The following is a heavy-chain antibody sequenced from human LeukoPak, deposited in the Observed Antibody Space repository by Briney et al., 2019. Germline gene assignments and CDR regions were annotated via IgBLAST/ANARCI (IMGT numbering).Heavy chain of an antibody. D-gene: IGHD3-22*01. Sequence: ASVKVSCKASGYTFTSYGISWVRQAPGQGLEWMGWISAYNGNTNYAQKLRGRVTMTTDTSTSTAYMELRSLRSDDTAVYYCARGRYYYDSSGLIDYWGQGTLVTVSS. V-gene: IGHV1-18*01. CDR3: ARGRYYYDSSGLIDY. CDR1: GYTFTSYG. J-gene: IGHJ4*02. CDR2: ISAYNGNT.